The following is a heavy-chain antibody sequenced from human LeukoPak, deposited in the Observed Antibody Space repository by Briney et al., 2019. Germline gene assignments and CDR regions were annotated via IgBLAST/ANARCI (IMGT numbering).Heavy chain of an antibody. CDR1: GFTFSSYS. J-gene: IGHJ4*02. CDR2: ISSSSYI. CDR3: ARGPLVGATDY. Sequence: GGSLRLSCAASGFTFSSYSMNWVRQAPGKGLEWVSSISSSSYIYYADSVKGRFTISRDNAKNSLYLQMNSLRAEDTAVYYCARGPLVGATDYWGQGTLVTVSS. V-gene: IGHV3-21*01. D-gene: IGHD1-26*01.